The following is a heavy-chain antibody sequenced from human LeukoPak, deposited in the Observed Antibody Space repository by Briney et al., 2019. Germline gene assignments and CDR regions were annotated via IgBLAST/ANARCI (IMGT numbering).Heavy chain of an antibody. J-gene: IGHJ6*03. CDR1: GYTFTSYD. CDR2: MNPNSGNT. V-gene: IGHV1-8*03. CDR3: ARGVNTYLWFGGDYMDV. Sequence: ASVKVSCKASGYTFTSYDINWVRQATGQGLEWMGWMNPNSGNTGYAQKFQGRVTITRNTSISTAYMELSSLRSEDTAVYYCARGVNTYLWFGGDYMDVWGKGSTVTVSS. D-gene: IGHD3-16*01.